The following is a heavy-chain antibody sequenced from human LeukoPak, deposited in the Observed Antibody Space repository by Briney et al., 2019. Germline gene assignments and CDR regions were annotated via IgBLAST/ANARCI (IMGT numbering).Heavy chain of an antibody. D-gene: IGHD5-12*01. Sequence: PSETLSLTCTVSGGSISNYYWSWIGQPPGKGLEWVAYIYYTGSTNYNPSLKSRVTISVDKSKNQFSVMFNSVIAADTDVYFFARHDSGYEYLHDYWGQGILVAVSS. CDR1: GGSISNYY. V-gene: IGHV4-59*08. CDR2: IYYTGST. J-gene: IGHJ4*02. CDR3: ARHDSGYEYLHDY.